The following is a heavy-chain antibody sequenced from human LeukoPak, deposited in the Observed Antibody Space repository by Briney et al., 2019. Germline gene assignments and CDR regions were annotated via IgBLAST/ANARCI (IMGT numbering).Heavy chain of an antibody. CDR3: AKDYDFWSGSPGYFDY. CDR2: IRYDGSNK. Sequence: GGSLRLSCAASGFTFSSYGMHWVRQAPGKGLEWVAFIRYDGSNKYYADSVKGRFTISRDNSKNTLYLQMNSLRAEDTAVYYCAKDYDFWSGSPGYFDYWGQGTLVTVSS. J-gene: IGHJ4*02. D-gene: IGHD3-3*01. V-gene: IGHV3-30*02. CDR1: GFTFSSYG.